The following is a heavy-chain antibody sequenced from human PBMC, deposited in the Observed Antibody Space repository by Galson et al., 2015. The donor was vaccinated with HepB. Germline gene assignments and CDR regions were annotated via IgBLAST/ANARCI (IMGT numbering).Heavy chain of an antibody. CDR1: GYTFTRYS. D-gene: IGHD5-24*01. Sequence: QSGAEVKKPGASVKVSCKASGYTFTRYSITWVRQAPGQGLEWMGRITGNNGDTKYAQNFQGRVTMTADRSTSTAYMELRNLRYDDTAIYYCARGGMATIGGPSFDSWGQGTLVTVSS. CDR2: ITGNNGDT. CDR3: ARGGMATIGGPSFDS. J-gene: IGHJ4*02. V-gene: IGHV1-18*01.